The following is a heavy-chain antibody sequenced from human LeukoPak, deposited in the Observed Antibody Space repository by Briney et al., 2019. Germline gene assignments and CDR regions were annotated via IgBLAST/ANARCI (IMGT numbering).Heavy chain of an antibody. J-gene: IGHJ4*02. CDR2: VSSSGANT. Sequence: GGSLRLSCAASGFSFNSAAMTWVRQAPGKGLEWVSLVSSSGANTYYADSVKGRFTISRDNSKNTLYLQMNSLRAEDTAMYYCARAKSAWYFEDWGQGTLVTVSS. CDR3: ARAKSAWYFED. CDR1: GFSFNSAA. D-gene: IGHD3-3*02. V-gene: IGHV3-23*01.